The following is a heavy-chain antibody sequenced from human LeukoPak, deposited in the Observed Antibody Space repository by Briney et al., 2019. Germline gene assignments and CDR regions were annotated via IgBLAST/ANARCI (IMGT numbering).Heavy chain of an antibody. V-gene: IGHV3-48*04. CDR2: ISSSSSTI. D-gene: IGHD6-19*01. Sequence: GGSLRLSCAASGFTFSSYSMNWVRQAPGKGLEGVSYISSSSSTIYYADSVKGRFTISRDNAKNSLYLQMNSLRAEDTAVYYCARDPQLIAVAIDYWGQGTLVTVSS. CDR1: GFTFSSYS. CDR3: ARDPQLIAVAIDY. J-gene: IGHJ4*02.